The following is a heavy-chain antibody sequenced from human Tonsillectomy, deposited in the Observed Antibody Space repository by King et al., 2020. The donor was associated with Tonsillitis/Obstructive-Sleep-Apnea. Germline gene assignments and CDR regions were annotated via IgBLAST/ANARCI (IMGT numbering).Heavy chain of an antibody. J-gene: IGHJ3*02. D-gene: IGHD5-18*01. V-gene: IGHV4-39*01. CDR2: IYYTGST. CDR1: GGSISSGSYY. Sequence: QLQESGPGLVKPSETLSLTCTVSGGSISSGSYYWGWIRQPPGKGLEWIGNIYYTGSTYYNPSLKSRVTISVDTSKNQFSLKLSSVTAADTAVYYCARNIGWIQLWPDSFDIWGQGTVVPVSS. CDR3: ARNIGWIQLWPDSFDI.